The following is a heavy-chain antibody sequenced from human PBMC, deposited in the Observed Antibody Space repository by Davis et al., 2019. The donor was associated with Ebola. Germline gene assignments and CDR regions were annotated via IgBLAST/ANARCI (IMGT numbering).Heavy chain of an antibody. D-gene: IGHD2-15*01. CDR1: GGSFSGYY. CDR3: ARGPRGYCSGGSCVLDYYYYGMDV. V-gene: IGHV4-34*01. CDR2: INHSGST. Sequence: SETLSLTCAVYGGSFSGYYWSWIRQPPGKGLEWIGEINHSGSTNYNPPLKSRVTISVDTSKNQFSLKLSSVTAADTAVYYCARGPRGYCSGGSCVLDYYYYGMDVWGQGTTVTVSS. J-gene: IGHJ6*02.